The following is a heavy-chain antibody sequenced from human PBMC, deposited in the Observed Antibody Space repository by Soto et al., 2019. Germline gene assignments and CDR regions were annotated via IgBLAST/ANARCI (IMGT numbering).Heavy chain of an antibody. D-gene: IGHD3-16*02. CDR1: GGSISSGGYY. CDR3: AREAPDYDYVWGSYRHFDY. J-gene: IGHJ4*02. CDR2: IYYSGST. Sequence: PSETLSLTCAVSGGSISSGGYYWSWIRQHPGKGLEWIGYIYYSGSTYYNPSLKSRVTISVDTSKNQFSLKLSSVTAADTAVYYCAREAPDYDYVWGSYRHFDYWGQGTLVTVSS. V-gene: IGHV4-31*11.